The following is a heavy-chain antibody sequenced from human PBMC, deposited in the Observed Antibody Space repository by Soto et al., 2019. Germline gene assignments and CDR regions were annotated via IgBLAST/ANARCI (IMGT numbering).Heavy chain of an antibody. D-gene: IGHD6-13*01. CDR3: ARDYIAAADPYYYYYGMDV. J-gene: IGHJ6*02. CDR1: GGTFSSYA. CDR2: IIPIFGTA. V-gene: IGHV1-69*13. Sequence: SVKVSCKASGGTFSSYAISWVRQAPGQGLEWMGGIIPIFGTANYAQKFQGRVTITADESTSTAYMELSRLRSEDTAVYYCARDYIAAADPYYYYYGMDVWGQGTTVTVSS.